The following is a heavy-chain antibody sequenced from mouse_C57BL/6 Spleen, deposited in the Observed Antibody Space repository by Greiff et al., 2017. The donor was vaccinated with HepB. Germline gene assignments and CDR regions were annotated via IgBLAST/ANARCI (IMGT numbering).Heavy chain of an antibody. J-gene: IGHJ2*01. CDR1: GYTFTSYW. D-gene: IGHD1-1*01. CDR3: TLRDYGSSYDFDY. V-gene: IGHV1-5*01. Sequence: VQLQQSGTVLARPGASVKMSCKTSGYTFTSYWMHWVKQRPGQGLEWIGAIYPGNSDTSYNQKFKGKAKLTAVTSASTAYMELSSLTNEDSAVYYGTLRDYGSSYDFDYWGQGTTLTVSS. CDR2: IYPGNSDT.